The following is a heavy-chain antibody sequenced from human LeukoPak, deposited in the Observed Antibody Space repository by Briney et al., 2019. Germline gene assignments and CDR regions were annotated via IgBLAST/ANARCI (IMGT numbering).Heavy chain of an antibody. V-gene: IGHV1-2*02. D-gene: IGHD6-13*01. CDR2: INPNSGGT. J-gene: IGHJ4*02. Sequence: AASVKVSCKASGYTFTGYYMHWVRQAPGQGLEWMGWINPNSGGTNYAQKFQGGVTMTRDTSISTAYMELSRLRSDDTAVYYCAREVAAAGTGHHFDYWGQGTLVTVSS. CDR3: AREVAAAGTGHHFDY. CDR1: GYTFTGYY.